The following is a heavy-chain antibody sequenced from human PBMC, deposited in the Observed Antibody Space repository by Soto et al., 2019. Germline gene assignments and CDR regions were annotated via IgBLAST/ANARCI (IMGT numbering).Heavy chain of an antibody. J-gene: IGHJ5*02. V-gene: IGHV4-31*03. Sequence: PSETLSLTCTVSGGSISRGGYYWSWIRQHPGKGLEWIGYIYYSGSTYYNPSLKSRVTLSVDTSKNQFSLKLSSVTAADTAVYYCARAKLKYRSSSSWFDPWGQGTLVTVSS. D-gene: IGHD6-6*01. CDR3: ARAKLKYRSSSSWFDP. CDR1: GGSISRGGYY. CDR2: IYYSGST.